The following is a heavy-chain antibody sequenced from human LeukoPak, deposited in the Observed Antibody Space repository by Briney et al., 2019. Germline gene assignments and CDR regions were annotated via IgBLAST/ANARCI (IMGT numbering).Heavy chain of an antibody. CDR1: GFDFSDYS. V-gene: IGHV3-21*01. J-gene: IGHJ4*02. CDR3: ARGGQRFGELLFDY. Sequence: PGGSLRLSCAASGFDFSDYSMNWVRQTTGKGLEWVSSISSSSNDIYYADSLKGRFTISRDNAKSSVYLQMNSLGADDTAVYYCARGGQRFGELLFDYWGQGPLVTVSS. CDR2: ISSSSNDI. D-gene: IGHD3-10*01.